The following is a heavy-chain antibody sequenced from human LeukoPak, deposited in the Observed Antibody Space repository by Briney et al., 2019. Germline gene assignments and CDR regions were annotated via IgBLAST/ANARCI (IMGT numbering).Heavy chain of an antibody. J-gene: IGHJ4*02. CDR3: ARSRSSSWFLFDY. Sequence: PSETLSLTCTVSGASISSYYWSWIRQPPGKGLEWIGYIYYSGSTNYNPSLKSRVTISVDTSKNQFSLKPNSVTAADTAVYYCARSRSSSWFLFDYWGQKTLLTVSS. V-gene: IGHV4-59*01. CDR1: GASISSYY. D-gene: IGHD6-13*01. CDR2: IYYSGST.